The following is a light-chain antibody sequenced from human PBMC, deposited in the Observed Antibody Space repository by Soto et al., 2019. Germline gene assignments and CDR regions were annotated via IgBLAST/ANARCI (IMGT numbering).Light chain of an antibody. CDR2: AAS. V-gene: IGKV1-39*01. CDR1: QNIIFY. CDR3: QQSYTTPVYT. Sequence: DIQMTQSPSSLSASVGDRVTITCRASQNIIFYLNWYQLKPGKAPKLLIYAASNLQSGVPSRFSGSGSGTEFTLTISSLQPEDSATYFSQQSYTTPVYTFGQGTKLEIK. J-gene: IGKJ2*01.